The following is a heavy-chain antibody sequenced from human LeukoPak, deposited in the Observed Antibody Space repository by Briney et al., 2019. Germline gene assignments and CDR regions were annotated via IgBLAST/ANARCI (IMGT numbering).Heavy chain of an antibody. Sequence: GVSLRLSCAASGFTFSTYWMHWVRQGPGKGVVGVSRINSDGSSITYADSVKGRFTISRDNAKNTLYLQMNSLRAEDTALYYCARRYKDYYGMDVWGQGTTVTVSS. D-gene: IGHD1-14*01. CDR3: ARRYKDYYGMDV. J-gene: IGHJ6*02. CDR2: INSDGSSI. CDR1: GFTFSTYW. V-gene: IGHV3-74*01.